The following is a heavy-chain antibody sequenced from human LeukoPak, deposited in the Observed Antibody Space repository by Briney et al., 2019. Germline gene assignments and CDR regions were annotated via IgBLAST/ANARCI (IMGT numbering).Heavy chain of an antibody. CDR2: ISGSGGST. CDR3: AKDRPAYYGSGIMRSPDY. V-gene: IGHV3-23*01. J-gene: IGHJ4*02. CDR1: GFTFSSYA. Sequence: GGSLRLSCAASGFTFSSYAMSWVRQAPGKGLEWVSAISGSGGSTYYADSVKGRFTISRDNSKNTLYLQMNSLRAEDTAVYYCAKDRPAYYGSGIMRSPDYWGQGTLVTVSS. D-gene: IGHD3-10*01.